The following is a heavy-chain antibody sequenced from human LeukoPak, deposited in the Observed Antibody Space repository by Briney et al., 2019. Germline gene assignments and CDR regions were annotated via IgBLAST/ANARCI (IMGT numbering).Heavy chain of an antibody. J-gene: IGHJ4*02. Sequence: SSETLSLTCTVSGGSISSSSYYWGWIRQPPGKGLEWIGSIYYSGSTYYNPSLKSRVTISVDTSKNQSSLKLSSVTAADTAVYYCASHTAMVRGPFDYWGQGTLVTVSS. CDR2: IYYSGST. V-gene: IGHV4-39*01. CDR3: ASHTAMVRGPFDY. CDR1: GGSISSSSYY. D-gene: IGHD5-18*01.